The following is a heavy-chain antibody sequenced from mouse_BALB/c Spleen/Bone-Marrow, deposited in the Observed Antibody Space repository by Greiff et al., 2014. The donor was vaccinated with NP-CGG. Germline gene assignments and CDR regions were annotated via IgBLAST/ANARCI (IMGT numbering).Heavy chain of an antibody. J-gene: IGHJ2*01. D-gene: IGHD1-1*01. V-gene: IGHV14-3*02. Sequence: VQLQQFGAELVKSGASVKLSCTASGFNIKDTYMHWVKQRPEQGLEWIGRIDPADGNTKYDPKFQGKATITADTSSNTAYLQLSSLTSEDTAVYYCARYYYGTLLDYWGQGTTLTVSS. CDR1: GFNIKDTY. CDR2: IDPADGNT. CDR3: ARYYYGTLLDY.